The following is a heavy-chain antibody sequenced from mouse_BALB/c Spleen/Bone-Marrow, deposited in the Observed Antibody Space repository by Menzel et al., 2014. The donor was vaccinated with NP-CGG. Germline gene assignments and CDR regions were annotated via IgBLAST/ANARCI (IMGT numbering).Heavy chain of an antibody. CDR2: ISSGGSYT. Sequence: EVHLVESGGGLVKPGGSLKLSCAASGFAFSSYDMSWVRPTPEKRLEWVATISSGGSYTYYPDSVKGRFTISRDNARNTLYLQMSSLRSEDTALYYCARLGNWYFDVWGAGTTVTVSS. CDR3: ARLGNWYFDV. CDR1: GFAFSSYD. J-gene: IGHJ1*01. D-gene: IGHD1-1*02. V-gene: IGHV5-9*02.